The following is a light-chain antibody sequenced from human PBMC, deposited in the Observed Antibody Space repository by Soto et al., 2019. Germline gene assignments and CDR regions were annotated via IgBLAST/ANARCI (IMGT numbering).Light chain of an antibody. CDR1: SSDVGDYNY. J-gene: IGLJ3*02. CDR2: EVS. Sequence: QSVLTQPASVSGSPGQSITISCTATSSDVGDYNYVSWYQQHPGKAPKLMIYEVSNRPSGVSNRFSGSKSGNTASLTISGLQAEDEADYYCSSYTSSNTWVFGGGTKVTVL. V-gene: IGLV2-14*01. CDR3: SSYTSSNTWV.